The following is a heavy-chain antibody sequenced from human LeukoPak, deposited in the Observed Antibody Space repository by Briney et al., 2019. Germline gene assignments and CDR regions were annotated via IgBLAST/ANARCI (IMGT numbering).Heavy chain of an antibody. CDR2: FDPEDDET. Sequence: ASVKVSFKVSGYTLTELSMHWVRQAPGKGLEWMGGFDPEDDETIYAQKFQGRVTLTEDTSTDTAHMELSSLRSEDTAVYYCATGRSGYGYVIDSWGQGTLVTVSS. D-gene: IGHD5-18*01. V-gene: IGHV1-24*01. CDR1: GYTLTELS. J-gene: IGHJ4*02. CDR3: ATGRSGYGYVIDS.